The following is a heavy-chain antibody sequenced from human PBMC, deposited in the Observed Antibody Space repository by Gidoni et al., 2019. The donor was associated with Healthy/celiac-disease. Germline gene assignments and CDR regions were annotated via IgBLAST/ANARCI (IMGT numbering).Heavy chain of an antibody. CDR3: ARGSNYYDSSGYHQTY. J-gene: IGHJ4*02. V-gene: IGHV3-7*04. Sequence: EVQLVESGGGLVQPGGSRRLPCAAAGFHFSSYWMSGVRLAPGKVLEWVANIKQDGSEKYYVDSVKGRFTISRDNAKNSLYLQMNSLRAEDTAVYYCARGSNYYDSSGYHQTYWGQGTLVTVSS. CDR2: IKQDGSEK. CDR1: GFHFSSYW. D-gene: IGHD3-22*01.